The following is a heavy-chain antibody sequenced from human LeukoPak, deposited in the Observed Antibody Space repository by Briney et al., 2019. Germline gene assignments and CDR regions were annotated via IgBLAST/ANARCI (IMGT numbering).Heavy chain of an antibody. V-gene: IGHV4-39*07. CDR2: IYYSGST. D-gene: IGHD4-17*01. CDR3: ARERAVTTYYFDY. CDR1: GGSISSSSYY. J-gene: IGHJ4*02. Sequence: SETLSLTCTVSGGSISSSSYYWGWIRQPPGKGLEWIGSIYYSGSTNYNPSLKSRVTISVDTSKNQFSLKLSSVTAADTAVYYCARERAVTTYYFDYWGQGTLVTVSS.